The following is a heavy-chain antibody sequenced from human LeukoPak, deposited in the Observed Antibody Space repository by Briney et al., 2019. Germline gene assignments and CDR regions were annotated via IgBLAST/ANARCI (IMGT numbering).Heavy chain of an antibody. J-gene: IGHJ6*03. CDR3: ARGRSGGDYYYYYMDV. V-gene: IGHV3-21*01. CDR1: GFAFSNYS. Sequence: GGSLRLSCAASGFAFSNYSMAWVRQAPGKGLEWVSSITSSSTYIYYGDSVKGRFTISRDNAKNSLYLQMNSLRAEDTAVYYCARGRSGGDYYYYYMDVWGKGTTVTVSS. D-gene: IGHD4-17*01. CDR2: ITSSSTYI.